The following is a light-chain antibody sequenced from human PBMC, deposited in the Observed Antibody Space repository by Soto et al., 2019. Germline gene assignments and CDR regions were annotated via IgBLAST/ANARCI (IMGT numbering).Light chain of an antibody. V-gene: IGLV1-44*01. CDR1: SSNIGSNP. CDR3: AAWDDNLNGFWV. CDR2: NTS. Sequence: QLVLTQPPSASGTPGQRVTISCSGSSSNIGSNPVNWYQHFPGAAPKLLIYNTSRRPSGVPDRFSGSKSGTSASLAIIGLQSEDEADYYCAAWDDNLNGFWVFGGGTKVTVL. J-gene: IGLJ3*02.